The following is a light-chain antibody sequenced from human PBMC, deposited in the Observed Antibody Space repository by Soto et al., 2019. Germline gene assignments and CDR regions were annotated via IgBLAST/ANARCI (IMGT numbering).Light chain of an antibody. Sequence: EFVLTQSPGTLSLSPGERATLSCRASQTVRNNYLAWYQRKPGQAPRLLIYGVSMRADGIPDRFSGSGSGSEFTLTINRLEPEDFAVYYCQDFDSPQWTFGQGTKVEN. V-gene: IGKV3-20*01. CDR3: QDFDSPQWT. J-gene: IGKJ1*01. CDR2: GVS. CDR1: QTVRNNY.